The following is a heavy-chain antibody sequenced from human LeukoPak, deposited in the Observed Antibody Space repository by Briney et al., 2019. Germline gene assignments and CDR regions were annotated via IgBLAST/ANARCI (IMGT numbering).Heavy chain of an antibody. V-gene: IGHV4-59*01. Sequence: SETLSLTCTVSGGSISSYYWSWIRQPPGKGLEWIGYIYYSGSNNYNPSLMSRVTISVDTSKNQFSLKLRSVTAADTAVYYCARMISGYYPNFDYWGQGTLVTVSS. CDR3: ARMISGYYPNFDY. CDR2: IYYSGSN. CDR1: GGSISSYY. D-gene: IGHD3-22*01. J-gene: IGHJ4*02.